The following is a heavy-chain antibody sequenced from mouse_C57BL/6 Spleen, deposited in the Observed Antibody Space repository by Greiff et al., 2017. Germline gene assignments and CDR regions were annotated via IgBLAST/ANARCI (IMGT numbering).Heavy chain of an antibody. D-gene: IGHD1-1*01. CDR3: ARYYGSSPCYAMDY. CDR1: GYAFSSYW. J-gene: IGHJ4*01. V-gene: IGHV1-80*01. CDR2: IYPGDGDT. Sequence: VMLVESGAELVKPGASVKISCKASGYAFSSYWMNWVKQRPGKGLEWIGQIYPGDGDTNYNGKFKGKATLTADKSSSTAYMQLSSLTSEDSAVYFCARYYGSSPCYAMDYWGQGTSVTVSS.